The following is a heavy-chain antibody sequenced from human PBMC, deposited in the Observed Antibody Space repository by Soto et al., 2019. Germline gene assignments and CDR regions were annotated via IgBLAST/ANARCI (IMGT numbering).Heavy chain of an antibody. CDR3: ARDGESASSSDFDY. Sequence: EVYLVESGGGLAQPGASLRLSCAASGFTFRNYNMNWVRQAPGKGLEWISYIRNSSSTIYYADSVKGRFTIYRDNAKNSLYLQMNSLRDEDTGVYYCARDGESASSSDFDYWGQGTLVTVSS. J-gene: IGHJ4*02. CDR1: GFTFRNYN. D-gene: IGHD6-6*01. V-gene: IGHV3-48*02. CDR2: IRNSSSTI.